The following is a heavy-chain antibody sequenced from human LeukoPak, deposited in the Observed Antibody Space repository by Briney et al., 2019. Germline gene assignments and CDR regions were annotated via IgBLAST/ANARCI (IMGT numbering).Heavy chain of an antibody. CDR3: ARDPFDVNSSGYYYPFDY. J-gene: IGHJ4*02. Sequence: PGGSLRLSCAASGFTFSNYWMHWVRQAPGKGLVWVSRINSDGSSRNYADSVKGRFTISRDNAKNTLYLQMNSLRAEDTAVYYCARDPFDVNSSGYYYPFDYWGQGTLVTVSS. CDR1: GFTFSNYW. D-gene: IGHD3-22*01. V-gene: IGHV3-74*01. CDR2: INSDGSSR.